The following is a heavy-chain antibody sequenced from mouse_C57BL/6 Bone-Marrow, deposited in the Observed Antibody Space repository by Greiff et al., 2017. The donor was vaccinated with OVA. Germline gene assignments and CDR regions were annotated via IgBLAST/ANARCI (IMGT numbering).Heavy chain of an antibody. V-gene: IGHV1-26*01. J-gene: IGHJ3*01. D-gene: IGHD2-3*01. CDR2: INPNNGGT. CDR1: GYTFTDYY. CDR3: AREGDGYYGGFAD. Sequence: VQLQQSGPELVKPGASVKISCKASGYTFTDYYMNWVKQSHGKSLEWIGDINPNNGGTSYNQKFKGKATLTVDKSSSTAYMELRSLTSEDSAVYYCAREGDGYYGGFADWGQGTLVTVSA.